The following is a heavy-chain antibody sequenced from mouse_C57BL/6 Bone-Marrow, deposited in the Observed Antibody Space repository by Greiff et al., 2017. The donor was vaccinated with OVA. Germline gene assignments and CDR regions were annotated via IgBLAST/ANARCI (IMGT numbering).Heavy chain of an antibody. Sequence: QVHVKQSGAELARPGASVKLSCKASGYTFTSYGISWVKQRTGQGLEWIGEIYPRSGNTYYNEKFKGKATLTADKSSSTAYMELRSLTSEDSAVYFCARSDGTPYFDYWGQGTTLTVSS. V-gene: IGHV1-81*01. CDR2: IYPRSGNT. J-gene: IGHJ2*01. CDR3: ARSDGTPYFDY. D-gene: IGHD1-1*01. CDR1: GYTFTSYG.